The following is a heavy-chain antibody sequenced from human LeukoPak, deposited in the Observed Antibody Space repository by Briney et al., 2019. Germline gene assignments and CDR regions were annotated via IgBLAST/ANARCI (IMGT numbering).Heavy chain of an antibody. CDR2: IYYSGST. Sequence: PSETLSLTCTVSGGSISSGSYYWSWIRQPPGKGLEWIGYIYYSGSTYYNPSLKSRVTISVDTSKNQFSLKLSSVTAADTAVYYCARYARKLEPRGYWGQGTLVTVST. CDR3: ARYARKLEPRGY. D-gene: IGHD1-14*01. CDR1: GGSISSGSYY. J-gene: IGHJ4*02. V-gene: IGHV4-30-4*08.